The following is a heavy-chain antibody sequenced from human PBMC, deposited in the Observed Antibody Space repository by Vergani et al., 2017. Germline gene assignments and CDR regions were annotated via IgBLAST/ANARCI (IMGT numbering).Heavy chain of an antibody. CDR3: ARGMGDCMDV. V-gene: IGHV3-9*01. CDR1: GFTFDDYA. CDR2: SSWNVGHI. Sequence: EVQLVESGGGLVQPGRSLRLSCAASGFTFDDYAMHWVRQAPGKGLEWVAGSSWNVGHIGYADSVKGRFTISREDAKNSLTLQMSSLRPEDTAVYYCARGMGDCMDVWGKGATVTVSS. D-gene: IGHD3-16*01. J-gene: IGHJ6*03.